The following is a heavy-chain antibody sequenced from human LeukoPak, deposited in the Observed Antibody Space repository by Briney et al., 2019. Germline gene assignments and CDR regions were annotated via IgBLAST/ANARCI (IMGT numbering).Heavy chain of an antibody. Sequence: GGSLRLSCAASGFTFSSYAMSWVRRAPGKGLEWVSAISGSGGSTYYADSVKGRCTISRDNSKNTLYLQMNSLRAEDTAVYYCAKAGLGQLSLYDYWGQGTLVTVSS. CDR1: GFTFSSYA. V-gene: IGHV3-23*01. D-gene: IGHD3-16*02. CDR3: AKAGLGQLSLYDY. CDR2: ISGSGGST. J-gene: IGHJ4*02.